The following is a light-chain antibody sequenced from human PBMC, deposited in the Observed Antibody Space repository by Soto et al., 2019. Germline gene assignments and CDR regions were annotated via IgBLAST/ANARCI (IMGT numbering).Light chain of an antibody. V-gene: IGLV2-14*01. CDR2: EVS. J-gene: IGLJ1*01. CDR3: TSYTSSTTNYV. CDR1: SSDIGGYNY. Sequence: QPALTQPASVSGSPGQSITFSCTGTSSDIGGYNYVSWYQQHPGKAPKLMIYEVSNRPSGVSDRFSGSKSGNTASLTISGLQAEDEADYYCTSYTSSTTNYVFGTGTKLTVL.